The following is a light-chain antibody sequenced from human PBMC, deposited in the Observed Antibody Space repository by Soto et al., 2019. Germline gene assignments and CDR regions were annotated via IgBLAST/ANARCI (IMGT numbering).Light chain of an antibody. J-gene: IGKJ1*01. Sequence: DIQMTQSPSSLTAYVGDRVTITCRANQGISNSLAWYQQKPGKVPKLLIYAASALQSGVPSRFSGSGSGTDFTLTISSLQPEDVATYYCRKYNSAPPTFGQGTKV. CDR3: RKYNSAPPT. CDR2: AAS. V-gene: IGKV1-27*01. CDR1: QGISNS.